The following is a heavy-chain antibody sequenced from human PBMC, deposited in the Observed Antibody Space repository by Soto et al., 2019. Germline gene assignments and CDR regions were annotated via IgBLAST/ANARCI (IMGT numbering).Heavy chain of an antibody. Sequence: GGSLRLSCAASGFTFSSYAMHWVRQAPGKGLEWVAVISYDGSNKYYADSVKGRFTISRDNSKNTLYLQMNSLRAEDTAVYYCARDIDYWGQGTLVTVYS. CDR3: ARDIDY. J-gene: IGHJ4*02. CDR2: ISYDGSNK. V-gene: IGHV3-30-3*01. CDR1: GFTFSSYA.